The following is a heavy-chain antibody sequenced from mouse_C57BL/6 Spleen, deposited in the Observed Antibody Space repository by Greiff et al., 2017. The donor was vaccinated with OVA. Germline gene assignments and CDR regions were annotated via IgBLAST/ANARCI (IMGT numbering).Heavy chain of an antibody. V-gene: IGHV5-17*01. CDR1: GFTFSDYG. CDR3: ARPGDYDGGSYAMDY. D-gene: IGHD2-4*01. CDR2: ISSGSSTI. Sequence: VQLKESGGGLVKPGGSLKLSCAASGFTFSDYGMHWVRQAPEKGLEWVAYISSGSSTIYYADTVKGRFTISRDNAKNTLFLQMTSLRSEDTAMYYCARPGDYDGGSYAMDYWGQGTSVTVSS. J-gene: IGHJ4*01.